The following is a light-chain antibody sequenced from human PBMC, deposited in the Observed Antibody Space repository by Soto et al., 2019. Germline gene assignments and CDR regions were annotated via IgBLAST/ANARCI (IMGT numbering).Light chain of an antibody. CDR2: GAS. CDR1: HSVTSRY. Sequence: EIVLTQSPGTLSLSPGERATLSCRASHSVTSRYLAWYQQKPGQAPRLLIYGASRRAIGIPGRFSGSGSATDFTLTISRVEPEDFAVYFCQQYGNAPKTFGQGTKVETK. J-gene: IGKJ1*01. CDR3: QQYGNAPKT. V-gene: IGKV3-20*01.